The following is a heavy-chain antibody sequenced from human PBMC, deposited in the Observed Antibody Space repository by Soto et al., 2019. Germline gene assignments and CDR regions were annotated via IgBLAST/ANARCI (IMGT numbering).Heavy chain of an antibody. D-gene: IGHD3-3*01. CDR1: GGSTSSFF. Sequence: SETLSLTCSVSGGSTSSFFRNWTRQAPGKGLEWIGCIYDSGDANYNPSLKSRVTISLDTSKNQFSLKLSSVTAADTAVYYCVSSRTAVFGDALDIWALGTMVTVSS. CDR3: VSSRTAVFGDALDI. J-gene: IGHJ3*02. V-gene: IGHV4-59*03. CDR2: IYDSGDA.